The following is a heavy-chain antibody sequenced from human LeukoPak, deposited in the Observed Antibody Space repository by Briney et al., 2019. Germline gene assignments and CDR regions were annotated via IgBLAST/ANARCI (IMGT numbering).Heavy chain of an antibody. CDR1: GFTVSSNY. D-gene: IGHD4-23*01. CDR3: ARLVTGTTVINSGWFDP. Sequence: GGSLRLSCAASGFTVSSNYMTWVRQAPGKGLEWASVIYSGGNTYYADSVKSRFSISRDNSKNTVYLQMNSLRAEDTAVYYCARLVTGTTVINSGWFDPWGQGTLVTVSS. CDR2: IYSGGNT. V-gene: IGHV3-66*04. J-gene: IGHJ5*02.